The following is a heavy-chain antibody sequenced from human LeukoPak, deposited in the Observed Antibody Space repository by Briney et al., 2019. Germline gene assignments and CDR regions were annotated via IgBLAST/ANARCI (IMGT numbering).Heavy chain of an antibody. Sequence: PSETLSLTCTVSGGSISSYYCSWIRQPAGKGLEWIGRIYTSGSTNYNPSLKSRVTMSVDTSKNQFSLKLSSVTAADTAVYYCAIGLGYCSSTSCYVYFDYWGQGTLVTVSS. V-gene: IGHV4-4*07. CDR2: IYTSGST. CDR3: AIGLGYCSSTSCYVYFDY. J-gene: IGHJ4*02. CDR1: GGSISSYY. D-gene: IGHD2-2*01.